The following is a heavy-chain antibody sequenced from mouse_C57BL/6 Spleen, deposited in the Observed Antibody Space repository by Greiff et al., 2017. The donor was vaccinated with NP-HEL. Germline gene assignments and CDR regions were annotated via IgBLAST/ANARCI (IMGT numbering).Heavy chain of an antibody. CDR1: GFTFSSYA. V-gene: IGHV5-4*01. CDR2: ISDGGSYT. D-gene: IGHD1-1*01. CDR3: ARGDTTLYFDV. J-gene: IGHJ1*03. Sequence: EVQLVESGGGLVKPGGSLKLSCAASGFTFSSYAMSWVRQTPEKRLEWVATISDGGSYTYYPDNVKGRFTISRDNAKNNLYLQMSHLKSEDTAMYYCARGDTTLYFDVWGTGTTDTVSS.